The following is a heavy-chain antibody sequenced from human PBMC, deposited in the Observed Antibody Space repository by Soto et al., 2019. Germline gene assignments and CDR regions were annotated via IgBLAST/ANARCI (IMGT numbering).Heavy chain of an antibody. D-gene: IGHD1-26*01. CDR2: ISIGTGDKT. J-gene: IGHJ4*02. Sequence: EVQLSESGGGLVQPGGSLRLSCAASGFTFSDYAMTWVRQAPGKGLEWVSAISIGTGDKTYYADSVKGRFTISRDNSKNTLYLHKNSLRIEDTAIYYCAKGLRWGLPLGNWGQGTLVTVSS. CDR1: GFTFSDYA. V-gene: IGHV3-23*01. CDR3: AKGLRWGLPLGN.